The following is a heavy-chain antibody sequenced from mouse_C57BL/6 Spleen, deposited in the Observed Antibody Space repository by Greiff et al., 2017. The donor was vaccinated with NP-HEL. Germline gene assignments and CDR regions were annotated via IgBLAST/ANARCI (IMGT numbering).Heavy chain of an antibody. Sequence: VQLQQPGAELVRPGSSVKLSCKASGYTFTSYWLHWVKQRPIQGLEWIGNIDPSDSETHYNHKFKDKATLTVDKSSSTAYMQLSSLTSEDSAVYYCARSYDYDEDYYAMDYWGQGTSVTVSS. CDR3: ARSYDYDEDYYAMDY. CDR2: IDPSDSET. V-gene: IGHV1-52*01. CDR1: GYTFTSYW. J-gene: IGHJ4*01. D-gene: IGHD2-4*01.